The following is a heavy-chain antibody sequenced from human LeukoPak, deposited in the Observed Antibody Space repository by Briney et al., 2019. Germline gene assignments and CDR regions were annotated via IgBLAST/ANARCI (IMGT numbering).Heavy chain of an antibody. J-gene: IGHJ4*02. Sequence: PGGSLRLSCAASGFMFSAYRMNWVRQVPGRGLEWISDISSTGSTIYYGESMKGRFTISRDNAKNSLHLQMNSLRAEDTAVYYCVKDNPLDYWGQGTLVIVSS. CDR2: ISSTGSTI. CDR1: GFMFSAYR. D-gene: IGHD1-14*01. V-gene: IGHV3-48*01. CDR3: VKDNPLDY.